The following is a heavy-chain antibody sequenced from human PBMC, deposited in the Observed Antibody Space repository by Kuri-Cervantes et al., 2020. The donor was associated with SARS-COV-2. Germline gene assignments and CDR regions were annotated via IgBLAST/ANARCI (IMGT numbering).Heavy chain of an antibody. CDR3: ARVFSPIMVGGVRLNWFDP. V-gene: IGHV1-69*04. J-gene: IGHJ5*02. CDR2: IIPILGTA. Sequence: SVKVSCKASGGTFSSYAISWVRQAPGQGLEWMGRIIPILGTANYAQKFQGRVTITTDKSTSTAYMELSSLRSDDTAVYYCARVFSPIMVGGVRLNWFDPWGQGTLVTVSS. CDR1: GGTFSSYA. D-gene: IGHD3-10*01.